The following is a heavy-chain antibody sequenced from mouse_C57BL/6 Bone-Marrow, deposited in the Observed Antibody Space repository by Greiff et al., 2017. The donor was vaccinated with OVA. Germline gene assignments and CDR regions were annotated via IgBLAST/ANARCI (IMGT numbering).Heavy chain of an antibody. CDR2: ISSGGDYI. D-gene: IGHD2-1*01. CDR1: GFTFSSYA. Sequence: EVNLVESGEGLVKPGGSLKLSCAASGFTFSSYAMSWVGQTPEQRLEWVAYISSGGDYIYYADTVKGRFTISRDNARNTLYLQMSSLKSEDTAMYYCTRLLDAMDYWGQGTSVTVSS. CDR3: TRLLDAMDY. V-gene: IGHV5-9-1*02. J-gene: IGHJ4*01.